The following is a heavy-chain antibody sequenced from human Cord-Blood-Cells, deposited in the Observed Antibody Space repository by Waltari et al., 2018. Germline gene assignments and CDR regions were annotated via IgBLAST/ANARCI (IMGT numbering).Heavy chain of an antibody. CDR2: IYYSGST. D-gene: IGHD6-19*01. CDR1: GGSISSSSYY. V-gene: IGHV4-39*01. J-gene: IGHJ4*02. Sequence: QLQLQESGPGLVTPSETLSLTCTVSGGSISSSSYYWGWIRQPPGKGLEWIGSIYYSGSTYYNPSLKSRVTISVDTSKNQFSLKLSSVTAADTAVYYCASPPTASGWDYWGQGTLVTVSS. CDR3: ASPPTASGWDY.